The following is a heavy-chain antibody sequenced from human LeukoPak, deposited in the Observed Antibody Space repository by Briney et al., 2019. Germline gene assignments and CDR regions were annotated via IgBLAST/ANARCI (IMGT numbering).Heavy chain of an antibody. J-gene: IGHJ4*02. CDR2: IKSDGSEK. CDR3: ARGKYHNRH. D-gene: IGHD2-2*01. CDR1: GFTFSAYW. Sequence: GGSLRLSCAASGFTFSAYWMTWVRQAPGKGLEWVADIKSDGSEKYYVDSVKGRFTISRDNAKNSLSLQLNSLRAEDTAVYFCARGKYHNRHWGQGSLVTVSS. V-gene: IGHV3-7*01.